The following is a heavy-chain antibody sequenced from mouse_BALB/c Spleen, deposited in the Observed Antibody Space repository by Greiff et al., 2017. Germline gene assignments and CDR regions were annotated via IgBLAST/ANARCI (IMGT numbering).Heavy chain of an antibody. J-gene: IGHJ2*01. CDR3: ARYYGNYFDY. CDR1: GYSITSGYY. V-gene: IGHV3-6*02. Sequence: EVQLQESGPGLVKPSQSLSLTCSVTGYSITSGYYWNWIRQFPGNKLEWMGYISYDGSNNYNPSLKNRISITRDTSKNQFFLKLNSVTTEDTATYYCARYYGNYFDYWGQGTTLTVSS. D-gene: IGHD2-1*01. CDR2: ISYDGSN.